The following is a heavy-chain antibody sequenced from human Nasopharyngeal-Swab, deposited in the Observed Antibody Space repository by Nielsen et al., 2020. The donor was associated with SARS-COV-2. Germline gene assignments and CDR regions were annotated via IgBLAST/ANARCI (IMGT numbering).Heavy chain of an antibody. J-gene: IGHJ3*02. CDR2: FYSGGST. Sequence: GGSLRLSCAASGFTVSSNYMNWVRQAPGKGLEWVSVFYSGGSTYHADSVKGRFTISRDNSKNTLYLQMNSLRAGDTAIYYCARGRQWAAAGDDALDIWGQGTMVTVSS. CDR3: ARGRQWAAAGDDALDI. V-gene: IGHV3-66*01. D-gene: IGHD6-13*01. CDR1: GFTVSSNY.